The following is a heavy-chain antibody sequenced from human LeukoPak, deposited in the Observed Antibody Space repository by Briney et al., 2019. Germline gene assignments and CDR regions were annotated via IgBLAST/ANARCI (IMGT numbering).Heavy chain of an antibody. D-gene: IGHD3-22*01. J-gene: IGHJ1*01. V-gene: IGHV1-46*02. CDR3: ARDHFDSSGYHYLLGYFEH. CDR1: RYTFNNYY. CDR2: IKPSGGGT. Sequence: GASVTVSYKPSRYTFNNYYVHWVRQAPGQGLEWMGIIKPSGGGTSYALKFQGRVTLTRDTSTSTAYMELSSLRSEDTAVYYCARDHFDSSGYHYLLGYFEHWGQGTLVTVSS.